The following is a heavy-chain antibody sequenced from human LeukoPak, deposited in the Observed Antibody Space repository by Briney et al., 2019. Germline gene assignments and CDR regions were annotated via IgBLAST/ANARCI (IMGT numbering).Heavy chain of an antibody. V-gene: IGHV3-30*04. Sequence: GGSLRLSCAASGFTFSSYAMHWVRQAPGKGLEWVAVISYDGSNKYYADSVKGRFTISRDNSKNTLYLQMNGLRAEDTAVYYCARAPKRYCSGGSCYSDWFDPWGQGTLVTVSS. CDR2: ISYDGSNK. CDR3: ARAPKRYCSGGSCYSDWFDP. J-gene: IGHJ5*02. D-gene: IGHD2-15*01. CDR1: GFTFSSYA.